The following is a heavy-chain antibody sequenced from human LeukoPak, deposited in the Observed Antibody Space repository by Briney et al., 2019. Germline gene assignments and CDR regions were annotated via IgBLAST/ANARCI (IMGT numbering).Heavy chain of an antibody. V-gene: IGHV1-2*04. Sequence: ASVKVSCKASGYTFTGYYMHWVRQAPGQGLEWMGWINPNSGGTNYAQKFQGWVTMTRDTSISTAYMELSRLRSDDTAVYYCARGGIVGATGAHDYWGQGTLVTVSS. J-gene: IGHJ4*02. CDR3: ARGGIVGATGAHDY. CDR2: INPNSGGT. CDR1: GYTFTGYY. D-gene: IGHD1-26*01.